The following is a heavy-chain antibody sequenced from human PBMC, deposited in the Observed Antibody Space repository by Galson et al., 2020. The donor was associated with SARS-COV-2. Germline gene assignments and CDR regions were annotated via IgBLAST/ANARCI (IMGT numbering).Heavy chain of an antibody. V-gene: IGHV1-69*06. CDR1: GGTFSSYA. CDR2: IIPIFGTA. Sequence: SVKVSCKASGGTFSSYAISWVRQAPGQGLEWMGGIIPIFGTANYAQKFQGRVTITADKSTSTAYMELSSLRSEDTAVYYCARGDSSSWTPYDYWGQGTLVTVSS. D-gene: IGHD6-13*01. J-gene: IGHJ4*02. CDR3: ARGDSSSWTPYDY.